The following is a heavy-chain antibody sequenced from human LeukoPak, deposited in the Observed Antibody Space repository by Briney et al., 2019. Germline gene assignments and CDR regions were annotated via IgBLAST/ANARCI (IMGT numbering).Heavy chain of an antibody. CDR3: ARGYSYNSNWFDP. CDR2: IYHSGST. Sequence: SETLSLTCAVSGGSISSGGYFWSWIRQPPGKGLEWIGYIYHSGSTYYNPSLKSRVTISVDRSKNQFSLKLSSVTAADTAVYYCARGYSYNSNWFDPWGQGTLVTVSS. V-gene: IGHV4-30-2*01. D-gene: IGHD5-18*01. CDR1: GGSISSGGYF. J-gene: IGHJ5*02.